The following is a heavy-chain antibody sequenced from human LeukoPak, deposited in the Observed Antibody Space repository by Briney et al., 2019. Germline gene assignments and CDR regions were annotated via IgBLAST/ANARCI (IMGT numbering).Heavy chain of an antibody. D-gene: IGHD5-18*01. CDR3: AGEKASGRLSLIQLWSDRFDH. J-gene: IGHJ4*02. CDR1: GYTFTSYG. CDR2: ISAYNGNT. Sequence: ASVKVSCKASGYTFTSYGISWVRQAPGQGLEWMGWISAYNGNTNYAQKLQGRVTMTTDISTSTASMELRSLRSDDTAVYYCAGEKASGRLSLIQLWSDRFDHWGQGTLVTVSS. V-gene: IGHV1-18*01.